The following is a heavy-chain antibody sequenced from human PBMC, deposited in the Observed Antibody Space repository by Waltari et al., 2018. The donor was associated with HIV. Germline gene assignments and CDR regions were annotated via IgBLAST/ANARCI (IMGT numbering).Heavy chain of an antibody. J-gene: IGHJ5*02. V-gene: IGHV3-30*18. CDR1: GFIFSDYG. D-gene: IGHD5-18*01. CDR2: ISYDASDQ. CDR3: AKAPTTSTALVQGS. Sequence: QLVESGGGVVQPGRSLRLTCAASGFIFSDYGMHWVRQAPGKGLEWLTLISYDASDQYYAKSVKGRFTISRDNSKKTVFLEMNNLKIEDTAIYFCAKAPTTSTALVQGSWGQGTLVIVSS.